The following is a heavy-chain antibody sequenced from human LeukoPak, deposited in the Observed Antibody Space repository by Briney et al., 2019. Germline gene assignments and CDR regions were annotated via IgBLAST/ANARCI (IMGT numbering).Heavy chain of an antibody. V-gene: IGHV4-30-2*01. CDR1: GGSISSGGYS. Sequence: SETLSLTCAVSGGSISSGGYSWSWIRQPPGKGLEWIGYIYHSGSTYYNPSLKSRVTISVDRSKDQFSLKLSSVTAADTAVYYCAPRWVTAIGAFDIWGQGTMVTVSS. D-gene: IGHD2-21*02. J-gene: IGHJ3*02. CDR2: IYHSGST. CDR3: APRWVTAIGAFDI.